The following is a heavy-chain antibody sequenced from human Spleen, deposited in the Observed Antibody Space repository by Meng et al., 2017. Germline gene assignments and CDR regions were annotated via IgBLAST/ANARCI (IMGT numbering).Heavy chain of an antibody. J-gene: IGHJ6*02. D-gene: IGHD2/OR15-2a*01. CDR2: IGTAGDT. CDR3: ARPDMRGYFHYYGMDV. CDR1: GFTFSSYD. V-gene: IGHV3-13*01. Sequence: GGSLRLSCAASGFTFSSYDMHWVRQATGKGLEWVSAIGTAGDTYYADSVKGRFTISRDNSKNTVYLQMNSLRVEDTAVYYCARPDMRGYFHYYGMDVWGQGTTVTVSS.